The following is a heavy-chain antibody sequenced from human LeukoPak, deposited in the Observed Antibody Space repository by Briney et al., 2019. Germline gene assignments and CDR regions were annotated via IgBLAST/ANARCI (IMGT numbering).Heavy chain of an antibody. J-gene: IGHJ3*02. V-gene: IGHV3-7*01. D-gene: IGHD1-26*01. Sequence: TGGSLRLSCAASGFTFSSYWISWVRQAPGKGLEWVANIKQDGSEKYYVDSVKGRFTISRDNAKNSLYLQMNSLRAEDTAVYYCARDFELDAFDIWGQGTMVTVSS. CDR1: GFTFSSYW. CDR2: IKQDGSEK. CDR3: ARDFELDAFDI.